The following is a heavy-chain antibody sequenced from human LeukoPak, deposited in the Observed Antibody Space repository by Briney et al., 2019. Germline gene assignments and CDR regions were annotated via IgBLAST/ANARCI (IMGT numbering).Heavy chain of an antibody. CDR2: INQSGRI. CDR1: SGSFSGYN. D-gene: IGHD6-13*01. J-gene: IGHJ5*02. V-gene: IGHV4-34*01. CDR3: AREAAIATAIVWFDP. Sequence: SETLSLTCAVYSGSFSGYNWNWIRQSPGKGLEWIGEINQSGRINYNPSLKSRVTISVDTPKNQFSLKLTSLTAADTAVYYCAREAAIATAIVWFDPWGQGTLVTVTS.